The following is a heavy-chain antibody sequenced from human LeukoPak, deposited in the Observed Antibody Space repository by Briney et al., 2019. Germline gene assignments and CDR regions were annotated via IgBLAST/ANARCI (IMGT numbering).Heavy chain of an antibody. D-gene: IGHD3-3*01. CDR2: IYYSGST. CDR3: AGLDYDFWSGYYANNWFDP. CDR1: GGSISSSSYY. Sequence: SETLSLTCTDSGGSISSSSYYWGWIRQPPGEWLEWIGSIYYSGSTYYSPSLKSRVTISVDTSKNQFSLKLSSVTAADTAVYYCAGLDYDFWSGYYANNWFDPWGQGTLVTVSS. V-gene: IGHV4-39*01. J-gene: IGHJ5*02.